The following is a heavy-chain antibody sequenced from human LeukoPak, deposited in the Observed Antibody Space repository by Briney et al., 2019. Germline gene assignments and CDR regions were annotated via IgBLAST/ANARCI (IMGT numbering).Heavy chain of an antibody. D-gene: IGHD2-2*01. V-gene: IGHV4-34*01. J-gene: IGHJ6*02. CDR3: ARPTYCSSTSCYLYYGMDV. CDR1: GGSFSGYY. CDR2: INHSGST. Sequence: SETLSLTCAVYGGSFSGYYWSWIRQPPGKGLEWIGGINHSGSTNYNPSLKGRVTISVDTSKNQFSLKLSSVTAADTAVYYCARPTYCSSTSCYLYYGMDVWGQGTTVTVSS.